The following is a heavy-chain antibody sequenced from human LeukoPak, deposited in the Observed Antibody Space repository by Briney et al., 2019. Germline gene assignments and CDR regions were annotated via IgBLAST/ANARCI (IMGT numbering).Heavy chain of an antibody. J-gene: IGHJ5*02. CDR2: ININSGAT. Sequence: GASVKVSCKASGYTFSGSFMHWVRQSPEQGLEWMGRININSGATNYAHKFEGRVTMTRDTSINTVYVELSRLRSDDSAVYFCARAASVTSTYNWFDPRGQGTLVTVSS. CDR1: GYTFSGSF. V-gene: IGHV1-2*06. D-gene: IGHD4-17*01. CDR3: ARAASVTSTYNWFDP.